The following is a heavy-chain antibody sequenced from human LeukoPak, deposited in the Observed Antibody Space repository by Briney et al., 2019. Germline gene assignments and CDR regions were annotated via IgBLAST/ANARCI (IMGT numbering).Heavy chain of an antibody. CDR1: GGSFRGYS. CDR3: ARDPSRGYNYGYFDY. Sequence: PSETLSLTCAVDGGSFRGYSWTWIRQPPGKGLEWIGAINYSGSTNYNPSLKSRVTISLDTSNNQFSLTLRSVTAADTAVYYCARDPSRGYNYGYFDYWGQGTLGTVSS. J-gene: IGHJ4*02. D-gene: IGHD5-18*01. V-gene: IGHV4-34*01. CDR2: INYSGST.